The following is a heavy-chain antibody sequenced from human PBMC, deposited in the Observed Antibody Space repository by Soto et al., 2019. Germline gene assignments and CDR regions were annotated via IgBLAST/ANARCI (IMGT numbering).Heavy chain of an antibody. J-gene: IGHJ4*02. CDR3: AREEGISDWHAFDY. CDR2: ISTYNGNT. D-gene: IGHD6-19*01. V-gene: IGHV1-18*04. Sequence: ASVKVSCKASGYPFTDYGISWVRQAPGQGLEWMGWISTYNGNTIYAQKIQGRVTMTTDTSTSTAYVELRSLRSDDTAVYYCAREEGISDWHAFDYWGQGTLVTVSS. CDR1: GYPFTDYG.